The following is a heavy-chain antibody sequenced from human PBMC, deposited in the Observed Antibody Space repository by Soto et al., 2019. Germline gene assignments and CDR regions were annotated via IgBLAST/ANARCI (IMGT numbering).Heavy chain of an antibody. Sequence: SETLSLTCTVSGGSVTSYYWSWIRQPPGKGMEWIAYIYYSGSTNYNPSLKSRVTVSVDMSKNQFSLTLTSVTAADTAVYYCARDVLDQFPGWGLDVWGQGTTVTVSS. CDR3: ARDVLDQFPGWGLDV. CDR1: GGSVTSYY. V-gene: IGHV4-59*02. D-gene: IGHD6-19*01. CDR2: IYYSGST. J-gene: IGHJ6*02.